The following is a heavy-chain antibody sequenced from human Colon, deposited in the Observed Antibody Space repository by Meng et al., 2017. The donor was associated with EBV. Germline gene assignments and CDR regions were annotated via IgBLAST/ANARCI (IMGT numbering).Heavy chain of an antibody. Sequence: GPRLVPPSPTLSLTCPLSGRSLLRGDSYLSCLRQPPVQGLYWIGYIYYSGSTYYNPSLKSRVTISVDTSKNQFSLKLSSVTAADTAVYYCARDRGGLGAFDYWGQGTLVTVSS. V-gene: IGHV4-30-4*01. D-gene: IGHD5-12*01. CDR2: IYYSGST. CDR1: GRSLLRGDSY. J-gene: IGHJ4*02. CDR3: ARDRGGLGAFDY.